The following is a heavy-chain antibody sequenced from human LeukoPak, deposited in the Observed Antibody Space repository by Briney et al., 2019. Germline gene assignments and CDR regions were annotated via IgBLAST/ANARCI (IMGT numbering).Heavy chain of an antibody. CDR3: ASSDSSSWYVRVVYYVY. CDR1: GGSFSGYY. D-gene: IGHD6-13*01. J-gene: IGHJ4*02. V-gene: IGHV4-34*01. CDR2: INHSGST. Sequence: SETLSLTCAVYGGSFSGYYWSLIRQPPGKGLEWIGEINHSGSTNYNPSLKSRVTISVDTSKNQFSLKLSSVTAADTAVYYCASSDSSSWYVRVVYYVYWGQGTLVTVSS.